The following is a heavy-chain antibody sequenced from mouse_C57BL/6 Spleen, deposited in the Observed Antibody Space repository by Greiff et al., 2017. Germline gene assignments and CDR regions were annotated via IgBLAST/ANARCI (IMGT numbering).Heavy chain of an antibody. V-gene: IGHV1-82*01. D-gene: IGHD1-1*01. CDR3: ARGKDYSYYFDY. CDR1: GYAFSSSW. J-gene: IGHJ2*01. Sequence: QVQLQQSGPELVKPGASVKISCKASGYAFSSSWMNWVKQRPGKGLEWIGRIYPGDGDTNYNGKFKGKATLTADKSSSTAYMQLSSLTSEDSAVXFCARGKDYSYYFDYWGQGTTLTVSS. CDR2: IYPGDGDT.